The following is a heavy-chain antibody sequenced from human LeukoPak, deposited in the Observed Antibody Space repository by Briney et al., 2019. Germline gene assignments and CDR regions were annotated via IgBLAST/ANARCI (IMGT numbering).Heavy chain of an antibody. CDR1: GFTFSTYS. D-gene: IGHD2-8*02. CDR3: AFQSGGVVY. V-gene: IGHV3-48*02. Sequence: GGSLRLSCAASGFTFSTYSMAWVRQAPGKWLEWVSYITSSSRSIYYADSVKGRFTISRDNAKNSLYLQLNNLRDEDTAVYYCAFQSGGVVYWGQGTLVTVSS. CDR2: ITSSSRSI. J-gene: IGHJ4*02.